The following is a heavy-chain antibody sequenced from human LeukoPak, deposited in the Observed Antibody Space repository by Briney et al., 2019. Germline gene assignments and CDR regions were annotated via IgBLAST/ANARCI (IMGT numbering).Heavy chain of an antibody. J-gene: IGHJ3*02. CDR1: GGSFSGYY. CDR3: ARGSSGSYRWFYAFDI. D-gene: IGHD1-26*01. V-gene: IGHV4-34*01. CDR2: INHSGST. Sequence: SETLSLTCAVYGGSFSGYYWSWIRQPPGKGLEWIGEINHSGSTNYNPSLKSRVTISVDTSKNQFSLKLSSVTAADTAVYYCARGSSGSYRWFYAFDIWGQGTMVTVSS.